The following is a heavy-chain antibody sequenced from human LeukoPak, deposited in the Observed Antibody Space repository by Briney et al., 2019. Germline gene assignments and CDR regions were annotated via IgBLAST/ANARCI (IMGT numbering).Heavy chain of an antibody. CDR2: IHPSSGGT. D-gene: IGHD3/OR15-3a*01. CDR3: ARDGLQDAFDI. CDR1: GYTFTGYS. V-gene: IGHV1-2*02. J-gene: IGHJ3*02. Sequence: ASVKVSCKASGYTFTGYSMHWVRQAPGQGLEWMGWIHPSSGGTNYAQKFQGRVTMTRDTSISTAYMELSRLSSDDTAVYFCARDGLQDAFDIWGQGTMVTVSS.